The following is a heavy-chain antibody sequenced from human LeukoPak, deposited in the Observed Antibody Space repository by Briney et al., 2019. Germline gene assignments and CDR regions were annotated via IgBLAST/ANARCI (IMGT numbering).Heavy chain of an antibody. D-gene: IGHD4-17*01. CDR3: ARIPPMTTVTI. V-gene: IGHV3-21*01. CDR2: ISSSGSYI. CDR1: GFSFSSYS. J-gene: IGHJ4*02. Sequence: GGSLRLSCVASGFSFSSYSMNWVRQAPGKGLEWVSSISSSGSYIYYADSVRGRFTISRDNAKNSLYLQMNSLRVEDTAVYHCARIPPMTTVTIWGRGTLVTVSS.